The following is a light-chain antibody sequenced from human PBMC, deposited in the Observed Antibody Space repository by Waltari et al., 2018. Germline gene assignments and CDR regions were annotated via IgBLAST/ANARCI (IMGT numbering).Light chain of an antibody. J-gene: IGKJ4*01. CDR1: QSVLDSSNNKNY. CDR3: QQYYSTPLT. CDR2: WAS. Sequence: DIVMTQSPVSLAVSLGERATINCNSSQSVLDSSNNKNYLAWYQQKPGQPPKLLIYWASTRESGVPDRFSGSGSGTDFTLTISSLQAEDVAVYYCQQYYSTPLTFGGGTKVEIK. V-gene: IGKV4-1*01.